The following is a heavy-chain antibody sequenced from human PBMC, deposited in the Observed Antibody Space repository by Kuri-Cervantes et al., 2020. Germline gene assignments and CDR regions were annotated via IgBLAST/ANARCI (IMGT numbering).Heavy chain of an antibody. J-gene: IGHJ3*02. CDR2: IYYSGST. V-gene: IGHV4-30-4*01. D-gene: IGHD2-2*01. CDR1: GGSISSGDYY. Sequence: LRLSCTVSGGSISSGDYYWSWIRQPPGKGLEWIGYIYYSGSTYYNPSLKSRVTISVDTSKNQFSLKLSSVTAADTAVYYCASGTTLDIWGQGTMVTVSS. CDR3: ASGTTLDI.